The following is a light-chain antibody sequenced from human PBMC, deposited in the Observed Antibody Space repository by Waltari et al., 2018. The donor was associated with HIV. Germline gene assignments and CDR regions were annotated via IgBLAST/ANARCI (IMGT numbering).Light chain of an antibody. CDR2: GAS. J-gene: IGKJ4*01. Sequence: EIVMTQSPGTLSVSPGDRVTLSCRASQSLSSNLAWYQQKPGQAPRLLIYGASTRATGIPARFSGSGSGTEFTLTISSLQSEDFAVYYCQQYNNWPPLTFGGGTKVEIK. V-gene: IGKV3-15*01. CDR3: QQYNNWPPLT. CDR1: QSLSSN.